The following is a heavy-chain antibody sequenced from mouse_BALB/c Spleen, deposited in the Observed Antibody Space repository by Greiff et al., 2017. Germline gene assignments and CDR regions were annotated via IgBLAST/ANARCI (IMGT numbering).Heavy chain of an antibody. D-gene: IGHD1-1*01. J-gene: IGHJ4*01. V-gene: IGHV1-9*01. Sequence: QVQLQQSGAELMKPGASVKISCKATGYTFSSYWIEWVKQRPGHGLEWIGEILPGSGSTNYNEKFKGKATFTADTSSNTAYMQLSSLTSEDSAVYYCARITTVVATWRYYAMDYWGQGTSVTVSS. CDR2: ILPGSGST. CDR3: ARITTVVATWRYYAMDY. CDR1: GYTFSSYW.